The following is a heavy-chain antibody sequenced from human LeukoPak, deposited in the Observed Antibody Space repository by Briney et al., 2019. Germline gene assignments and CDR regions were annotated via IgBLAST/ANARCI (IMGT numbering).Heavy chain of an antibody. Sequence: GPVKVSCKASGYTFTSYGISWVRQAPGQGLEWMGWISAYNGNTNYAQKLQGRVTMTTDTSTSTAYMELRSLRSDDTVVYYCARDTHGSGSYHYYMDVWGKGTTATISS. D-gene: IGHD3-10*01. V-gene: IGHV1-18*01. J-gene: IGHJ6*03. CDR2: ISAYNGNT. CDR3: ARDTHGSGSYHYYMDV. CDR1: GYTFTSYG.